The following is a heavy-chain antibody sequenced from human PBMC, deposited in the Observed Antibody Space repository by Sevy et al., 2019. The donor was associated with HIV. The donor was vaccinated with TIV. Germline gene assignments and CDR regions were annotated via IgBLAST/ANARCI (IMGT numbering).Heavy chain of an antibody. Sequence: GGSLRLSCTATGFTSRAFAMSWVRQAPGKGLEWVSSISGSGGLTHYADSVKGRFTISRDKSKGTLYLQMNSLRAEDTGVYYCAKPNWNFRADLFDPWGQGTLVTVSS. CDR2: ISGSGGLT. CDR1: GFTSRAFA. CDR3: AKPNWNFRADLFDP. J-gene: IGHJ5*02. V-gene: IGHV3-23*01. D-gene: IGHD1-7*01.